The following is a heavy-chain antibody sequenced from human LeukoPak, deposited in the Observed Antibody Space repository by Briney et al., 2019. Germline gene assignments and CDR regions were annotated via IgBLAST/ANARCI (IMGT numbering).Heavy chain of an antibody. CDR3: ARQRSRITIFDY. CDR1: GFTVSNNY. CDR2: FYSGGTT. J-gene: IGHJ4*02. V-gene: IGHV3-53*01. Sequence: GSLRLSCAASGFTVSNNYMSWVRQAPGKGLEWVSAFYSGGTTYYADSVKGRFTISADDSKNTVSLQMNSLRAEDTAVYYCARQRSRITIFDYWGQGTLVTVSS. D-gene: IGHD3-10*01.